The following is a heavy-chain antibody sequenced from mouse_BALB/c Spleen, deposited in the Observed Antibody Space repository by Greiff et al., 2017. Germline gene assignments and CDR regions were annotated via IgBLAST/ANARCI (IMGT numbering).Heavy chain of an antibody. V-gene: IGHV5-17*02. CDR2: ISSGSSTI. CDR1: GFTFSSFG. CDR3: ARWGYYGSSYGYFDY. Sequence: EVQRVESGGGLVQPGGSRKLSCAASGFTFSSFGMHWVRQAPEKGLEWVAYISSGSSTIYYADTVKGRFTISRDNPKNTLFLQMTSLRSEDTAMYYCARWGYYGSSYGYFDYWGQGTTLTVSS. D-gene: IGHD1-1*01. J-gene: IGHJ2*01.